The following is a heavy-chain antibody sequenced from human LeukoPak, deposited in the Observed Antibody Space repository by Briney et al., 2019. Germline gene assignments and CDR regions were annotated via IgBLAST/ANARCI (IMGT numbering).Heavy chain of an antibody. CDR1: GGSFSGYY. CDR2: INHSGST. CDR3: ARRSIAARPRWFDP. Sequence: SETLSLTCAVYGGSFSGYYWSWIRQPPGKGLEWIGEINHSGSTNYNPSPKSRVTISVDTSKNQFSLKLSSVTAADTAVYYCARRSIAARPRWFDPWGQGTLVTVSS. V-gene: IGHV4-34*01. J-gene: IGHJ5*02. D-gene: IGHD6-6*01.